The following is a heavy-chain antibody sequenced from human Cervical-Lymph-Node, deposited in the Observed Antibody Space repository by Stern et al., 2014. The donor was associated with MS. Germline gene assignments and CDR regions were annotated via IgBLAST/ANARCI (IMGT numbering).Heavy chain of an antibody. CDR1: GYTFTGYY. D-gene: IGHD1-26*01. J-gene: IGHJ3*02. CDR2: ITPNRGGP. V-gene: IGHV1-2*06. CDR3: ARGVGATWEDAFDI. Sequence: VQLVQSGAEVKKPGASVKVSCKASGYTFTGYYMPWVRQAPGQGLECLGRITPNRGGPNYSQEFQGRVTMARDTSISTAYMELSRLRSDDTAVYYCARGVGATWEDAFDIWGQGTMVTVSS.